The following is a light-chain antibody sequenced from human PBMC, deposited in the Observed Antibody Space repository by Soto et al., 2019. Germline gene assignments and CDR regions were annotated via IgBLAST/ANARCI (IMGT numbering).Light chain of an antibody. CDR3: MQGPQNPS. V-gene: IGKV2-28*01. CDR2: LGS. Sequence: DIVMTQSPLSLPVTPGEPASMSCRSSQSLLHSNGYKYLDWYLQKPGQSPQLLIYLGSNRASGVPDRFNGSGSGTDFTLKITRVEPEDVGIYYCMQGPQNPSFGQGTKVDIX. J-gene: IGKJ2*01. CDR1: QSLLHSNGYKY.